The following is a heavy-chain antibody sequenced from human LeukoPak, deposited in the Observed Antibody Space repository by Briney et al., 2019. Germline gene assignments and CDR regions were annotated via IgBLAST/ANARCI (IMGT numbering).Heavy chain of an antibody. D-gene: IGHD4-17*01. CDR1: GYTFIDYY. CDR3: AKSYGDSLYYFDY. J-gene: IGHJ4*02. CDR2: IIPIFGTA. V-gene: IGHV1-69*13. Sequence: SVKVSCKASGYTFIDYYIHWVRQAPGQGLEWMGGIIPIFGTANYAQKFQGRVTITADESTSTAYMELCSLRSEDTAVYYCAKSYGDSLYYFDYWGQGTLVTVSS.